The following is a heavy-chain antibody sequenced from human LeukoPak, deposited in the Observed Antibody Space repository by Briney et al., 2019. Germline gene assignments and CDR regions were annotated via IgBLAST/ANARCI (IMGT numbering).Heavy chain of an antibody. J-gene: IGHJ5*02. D-gene: IGHD2/OR15-2a*01. CDR3: PPVFDTTGPS. V-gene: IGHV3-15*01. CDR1: GSTFSHAW. Sequence: PGGSLRLSCVASGSTFSHAWMSWGRQAPGKGLEWVGRIKSKTDGGTTDYAAPVKGRFSISRDDSKNTLYLQLNSLKTEDTGFYYCPPVFDTTGPSWGQGTLVTVSS. CDR2: IKSKTDGGTT.